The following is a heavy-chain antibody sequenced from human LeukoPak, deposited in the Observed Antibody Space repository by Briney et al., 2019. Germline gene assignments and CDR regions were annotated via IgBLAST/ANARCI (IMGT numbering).Heavy chain of an antibody. D-gene: IGHD1-1*01. Sequence: ASVKVSCKASVYTFTSYGVSWVRQAPGQGLEWMGWISAYNGNANYVQRLQGRATLTTDTSTTTAYMELRSLTSDDTAVYYCAREAHTTGADYWGQGTLVTVSS. J-gene: IGHJ4*02. CDR1: VYTFTSYG. CDR3: AREAHTTGADY. CDR2: ISAYNGNA. V-gene: IGHV1-18*01.